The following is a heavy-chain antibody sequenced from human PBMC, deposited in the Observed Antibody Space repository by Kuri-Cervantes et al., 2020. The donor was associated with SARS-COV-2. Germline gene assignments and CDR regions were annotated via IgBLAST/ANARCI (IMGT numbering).Heavy chain of an antibody. CDR3: ARGAANYYMDV. V-gene: IGHV3-30*03. CDR1: GFIFRNAW. CDR2: ISYDGRNT. Sequence: GGSLRLSCAASGFIFRNAWMSWVRQAPGKGLEWVAIISYDGRNTKFADSVKGRFTISRDNSRNTVLLQMNILRAEDTAIYYCARGAANYYMDVWGTGTTVTVSS. J-gene: IGHJ6*03. D-gene: IGHD3-16*01.